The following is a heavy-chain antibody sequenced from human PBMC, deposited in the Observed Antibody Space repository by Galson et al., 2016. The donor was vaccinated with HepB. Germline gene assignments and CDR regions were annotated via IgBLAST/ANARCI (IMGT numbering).Heavy chain of an antibody. D-gene: IGHD1-26*01. CDR3: ARYGFFGVIVGATDEGGDDAFDI. V-gene: IGHV4-59*01. Sequence: ETLSLTCAVSGGSTSTYYWSWIRQPPGKGLEYIGYIYYNGDTNYNPSLKSRVSISIDTSKNQFSLRLSSVTAAGTAVYYCARYGFFGVIVGATDEGGDDAFDIWGQGTMVTVSS. J-gene: IGHJ3*02. CDR1: GGSTSTYY. CDR2: IYYNGDT.